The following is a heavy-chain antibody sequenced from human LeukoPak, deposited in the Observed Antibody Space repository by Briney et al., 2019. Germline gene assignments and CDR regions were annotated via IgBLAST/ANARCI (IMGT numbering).Heavy chain of an antibody. CDR1: GFTFSSYG. D-gene: IGHD4-17*01. Sequence: PGGSLRLSCAASGFTFSSYGMHWVRQAPGKGLEWVAVIWYDGSNKYYADSVKGRFTISRDNSKNTLYLQMNSLRAEDTALYYCAKEAGDYVFYYYYYMDVWGKGTTVTVSS. CDR2: IWYDGSNK. CDR3: AKEAGDYVFYYYYYMDV. J-gene: IGHJ6*03. V-gene: IGHV3-33*06.